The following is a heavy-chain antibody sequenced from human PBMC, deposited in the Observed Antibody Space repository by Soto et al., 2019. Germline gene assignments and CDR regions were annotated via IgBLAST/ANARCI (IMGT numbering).Heavy chain of an antibody. CDR2: IRSKANDYAT. V-gene: IGHV3-73*02. J-gene: IGHJ1*01. CDR1: GFTFSGST. CDR3: TGGYCTGGTCYSGYFQH. Sequence: EVQLVQSGGGLVQPGGSLKLSCAASGFTFSGSTVHWVRQASGEGLQWVGRIRSKANDYATTYIASVKGRFTTSRDASRNTAYLQMSALKTEETAVYYCTGGYCTGGTCYSGYFQHWGQGALVTVFS. D-gene: IGHD2-15*01.